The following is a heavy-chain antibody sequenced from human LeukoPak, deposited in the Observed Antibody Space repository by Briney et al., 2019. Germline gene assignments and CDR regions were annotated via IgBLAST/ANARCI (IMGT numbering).Heavy chain of an antibody. CDR2: ISSSGSTI. V-gene: IGHV3-48*04. CDR3: AELGITMIGGV. Sequence: PGGVLRLSCAASGFTFSSYSMNWVRQAPGKGLEWVSYISSSGSTIYYADSVKGRFTISRDNAKNSLYLQMNSLRAEDTAVYYCAELGITMIGGVWGKGTTVTISS. CDR1: GFTFSSYS. J-gene: IGHJ6*04. D-gene: IGHD3-10*02.